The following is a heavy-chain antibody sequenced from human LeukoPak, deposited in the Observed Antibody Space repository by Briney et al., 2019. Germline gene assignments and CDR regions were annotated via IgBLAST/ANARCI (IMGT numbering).Heavy chain of an antibody. Sequence: SETLSLTCTVSGFSISSSNSYWGWSRQPPGKGLEWIGSFYYSGNTYYNASLKSQVSISIDTSKNQFSLRLTPVTAADTAVYYCARQTGSGLFILPGGQGTLVTVPS. CDR3: ARQTGSGLFILP. CDR1: GFSISSSNSY. V-gene: IGHV4-39*01. J-gene: IGHJ4*02. CDR2: FYYSGNT. D-gene: IGHD3/OR15-3a*01.